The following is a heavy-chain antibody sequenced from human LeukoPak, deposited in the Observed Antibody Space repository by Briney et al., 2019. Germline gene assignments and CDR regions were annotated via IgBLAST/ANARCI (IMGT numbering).Heavy chain of an antibody. CDR1: GGSIRGYY. Sequence: PSETLSLTCNVSGGSIRGYYWSWIRQPPGKGLEWIGYLYSSESTNYNPSLKSRVTMSVDTSKNQFSLKVNSVTAADTAVYYCARVYDSGSQAYFYYMDVWGKGATVTISS. CDR2: LYSSEST. J-gene: IGHJ6*03. CDR3: ARVYDSGSQAYFYYMDV. D-gene: IGHD3-10*01. V-gene: IGHV4-59*01.